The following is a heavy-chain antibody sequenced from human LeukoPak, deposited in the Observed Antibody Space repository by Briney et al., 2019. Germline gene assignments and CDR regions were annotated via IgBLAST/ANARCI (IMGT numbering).Heavy chain of an antibody. Sequence: GGSLRLSCATSGFTFSSYPMSWVRQAPGRGLEWGSVISGNSGATYCADSVKGRFTISRDNAKNTVYLQMNNLRGEDTALYYCSKAGDTNYYRHGDYWGQGTLVTVSS. V-gene: IGHV3-23*01. CDR3: SKAGDTNYYRHGDY. D-gene: IGHD4-11*01. CDR2: ISGNSGAT. CDR1: GFTFSSYP. J-gene: IGHJ4*02.